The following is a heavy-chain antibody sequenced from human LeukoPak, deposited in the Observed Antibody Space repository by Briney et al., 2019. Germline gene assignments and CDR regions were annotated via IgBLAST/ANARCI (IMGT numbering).Heavy chain of an antibody. CDR2: IYYSGST. D-gene: IGHD3-16*02. CDR1: GGSISSGDYY. CDR3: AREVAEFTFGGVIVYFWFDP. V-gene: IGHV4-30-4*08. Sequence: SETLSLTCTVSGGSISSGDYYWSWIRQPPGKGLEGIGYIYYSGSTYYNPSLKSRVTISVDTSKNQFSLKLSSVTAADTAVYYCAREVAEFTFGGVIVYFWFDPWGQGTLVTVSS. J-gene: IGHJ5*02.